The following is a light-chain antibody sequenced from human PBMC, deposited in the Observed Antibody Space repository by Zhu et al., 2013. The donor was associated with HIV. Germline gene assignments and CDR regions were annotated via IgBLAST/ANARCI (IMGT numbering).Light chain of an antibody. CDR3: QQSQSLPLT. CDR2: GAS. J-gene: IGKJ4*01. V-gene: IGKV3-20*01. CDR1: QSVSSRH. Sequence: EIVLTQSPGTLSLSPGERATLSCRTSQSVSSRHIVWYQQKPGQAPRLLIYGASSRATGIPHRFSGSGSGTDFTLTIDRLEPEDFATYYCQQSQSLPLTFGGGTKVE.